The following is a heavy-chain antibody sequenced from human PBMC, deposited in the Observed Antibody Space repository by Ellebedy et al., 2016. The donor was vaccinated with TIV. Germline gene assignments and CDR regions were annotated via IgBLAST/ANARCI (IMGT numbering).Heavy chain of an antibody. V-gene: IGHV4-4*02. Sequence: MPSETLSLTCAVSGGSVSSNHWWSWVRQPPGKGLEWTGEIFHSGSTNYNPSLKSRVTISVDKSKNQFSLKLTSVTAADTAVYYCGRYYDSSGGSFFDYWGQGTLVTVSS. CDR3: GRYYDSSGGSFFDY. J-gene: IGHJ4*02. D-gene: IGHD3-22*01. CDR2: IFHSGST. CDR1: GGSVSSNHW.